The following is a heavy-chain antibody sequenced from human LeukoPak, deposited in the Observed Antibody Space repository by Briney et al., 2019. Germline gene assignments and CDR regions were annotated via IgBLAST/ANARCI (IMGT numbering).Heavy chain of an antibody. CDR1: GGSFSGYY. CDR3: ASSAVATVAIGWFDP. D-gene: IGHD2-15*01. Sequence: SETLSLTCAVYGGSFSGYYWSWIRQPPGKGLEWIGSIYYSGSTYYNPSLKSRVTISVDTSKNQFSLKLSSVTAADTAVYYCASSAVATVAIGWFDPWGQGTLVTVSS. CDR2: IYYSGST. V-gene: IGHV4-34*01. J-gene: IGHJ5*02.